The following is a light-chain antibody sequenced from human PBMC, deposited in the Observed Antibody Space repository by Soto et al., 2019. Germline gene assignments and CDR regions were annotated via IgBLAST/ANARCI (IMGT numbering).Light chain of an antibody. CDR2: DAY. CDR3: QQRHMWPIT. J-gene: IGKJ5*01. CDR1: QSFRGL. V-gene: IGKV3-11*01. Sequence: VFPPSPVTLSSSPWSRATLSCRASQSFRGLLAWYQQKPGQAPRLLIYDAYNRATGIPPRFSGSGSGTDFTLTISSLEPEDSAVYYCQQRHMWPITFGQGTRLE.